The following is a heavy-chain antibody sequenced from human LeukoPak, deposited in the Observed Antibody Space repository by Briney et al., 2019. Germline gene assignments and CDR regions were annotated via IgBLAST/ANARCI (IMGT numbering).Heavy chain of an antibody. CDR1: GGSISGSHYY. D-gene: IGHD3-22*01. CDR2: INYSGNR. CDR3: ARGYDY. V-gene: IGHV4-39*01. Sequence: SETLSLTCTVSGGSISGSHYYWAWIRQPPGKGLEWIGMINYSGNRYYNPSLWSRVPISVDTSTNQFSLNLNSVTAADTAVYYCARGYDYWGQGTLVAVSS. J-gene: IGHJ4*02.